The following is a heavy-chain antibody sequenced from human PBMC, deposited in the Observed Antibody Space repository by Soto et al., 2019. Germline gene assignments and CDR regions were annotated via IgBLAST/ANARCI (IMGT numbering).Heavy chain of an antibody. D-gene: IGHD1-26*01. CDR3: ARVGGGSRNWFDP. J-gene: IGHJ5*02. V-gene: IGHV4-39*07. CDR2: IYYSGST. Sequence: GPGPRISSDTLSLTCTVTGDSISSSRYNWGWTRQPPGKGLEWIGSIYYSGSTNYNPSLKSRVTISVDTSKNQFSLKLSSVTAADTAVYYCARVGGGSRNWFDPWGQGTLVTVSS. CDR1: GDSISSSRYN.